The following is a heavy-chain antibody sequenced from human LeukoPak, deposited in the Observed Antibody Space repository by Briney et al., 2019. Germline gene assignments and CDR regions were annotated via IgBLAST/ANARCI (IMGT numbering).Heavy chain of an antibody. Sequence: KSSETLSLTCAVYGGSFSGYYWSWIRQPPGKGLEWIGEINHSGSTNYNPSLKSRVTISVDTSKNQFSLKLSSVTAADTAVYYCARGSFRWLQPVTNWFDPWGQGTLVTVSS. CDR2: INHSGST. D-gene: IGHD5-12*01. J-gene: IGHJ5*02. CDR1: GGSFSGYY. V-gene: IGHV4-34*01. CDR3: ARGSFRWLQPVTNWFDP.